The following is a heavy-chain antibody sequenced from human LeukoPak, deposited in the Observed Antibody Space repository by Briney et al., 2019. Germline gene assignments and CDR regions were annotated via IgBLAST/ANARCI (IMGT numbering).Heavy chain of an antibody. D-gene: IGHD2-8*01. V-gene: IGHV1-2*02. CDR1: GYTFSGFY. J-gene: IGHJ5*02. CDR3: ARWGGVQFDP. CDR2: INPNSGGT. Sequence: ASVKVSCEASGYTFSGFYIHWVRQAPGQGLEWMGWINPNSGGTNFAQKFQGRVTMTRDTSISTVYMELTSLTSDDTAVYYCARWGGVQFDPWGQGTLVTVSS.